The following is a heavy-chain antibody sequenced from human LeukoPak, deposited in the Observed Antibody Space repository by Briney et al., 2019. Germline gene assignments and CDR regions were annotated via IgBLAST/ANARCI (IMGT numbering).Heavy chain of an antibody. V-gene: IGHV3-30*04. Sequence: QTGGSLRLSCAASGFTFSNYVVHWVRQAPGKGLEWVAVISYDGSNKYYAESVKGRFTISRDNSKNTLYLQMNSLRAEDTAVYYCAREAPSGSYFPFGYWGQGTLVTVSS. CDR3: AREAPSGSYFPFGY. CDR1: GFTFSNYV. D-gene: IGHD1-26*01. J-gene: IGHJ4*02. CDR2: ISYDGSNK.